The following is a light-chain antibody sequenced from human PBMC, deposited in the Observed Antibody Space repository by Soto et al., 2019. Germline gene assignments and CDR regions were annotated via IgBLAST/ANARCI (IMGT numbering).Light chain of an antibody. CDR2: QVS. V-gene: IGKV1-5*03. CDR3: QQYNRDWS. Sequence: DIQRTQSPSTQSSSVGDRITITCRASHSISSWLARYQQKRGKAPKRLIYQVSTLDGGVRSRFRGNRRGREFTFTLRSLQPAECASYCCQQYNRDWSFGYAPKV. CDR1: HSISSW. J-gene: IGKJ1*01.